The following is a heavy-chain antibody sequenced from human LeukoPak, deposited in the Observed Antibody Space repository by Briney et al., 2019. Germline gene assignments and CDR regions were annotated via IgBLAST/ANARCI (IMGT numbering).Heavy chain of an antibody. Sequence: ASVKVSCKASGYTFTYYYMHWVRQAPGQGLEWMGWINPNNGGTNYAQKFQGRVTMTTDTSTSTAYMELRSLRSNDTAVYYCARDYMVRGVIYEYNWFDPWGQGTLVTVSS. J-gene: IGHJ5*02. CDR1: GYTFTYYY. D-gene: IGHD3-10*01. V-gene: IGHV1-2*02. CDR3: ARDYMVRGVIYEYNWFDP. CDR2: INPNNGGT.